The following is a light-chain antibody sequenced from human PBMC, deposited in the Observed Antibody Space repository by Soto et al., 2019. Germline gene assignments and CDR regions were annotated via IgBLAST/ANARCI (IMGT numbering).Light chain of an antibody. CDR3: AAWDDSLNGWV. CDR2: SNS. Sequence: QSVLTQPPSASGTPGQRVTISCSGSSSNIGVNTVNWYQQLPGAAPRLLVYSNSQRPSGVADRFSGSKSGTSASLAISGLQSEDEDDFYCAAWDDSLNGWVFGGGTKVTVL. V-gene: IGLV1-44*01. CDR1: SSNIGVNT. J-gene: IGLJ3*02.